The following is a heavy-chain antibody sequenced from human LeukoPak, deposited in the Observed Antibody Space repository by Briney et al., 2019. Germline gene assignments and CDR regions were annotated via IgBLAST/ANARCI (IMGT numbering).Heavy chain of an antibody. CDR1: GFTFSSYS. Sequence: GGSLRLSCAASGFTFSSYSMNWVRQAPGKGLEWVSFISSSRSYIYYADSVKGRFTISRDNAKNSLYLQMNSLRAEDTAVYYCARASSSGFLFDYWGQGTQVTVSS. V-gene: IGHV3-21*06. D-gene: IGHD3-22*01. CDR2: ISSSRSYI. J-gene: IGHJ4*02. CDR3: ARASSSGFLFDY.